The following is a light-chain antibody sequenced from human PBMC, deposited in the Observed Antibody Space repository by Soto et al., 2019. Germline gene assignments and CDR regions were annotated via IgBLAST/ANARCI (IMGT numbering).Light chain of an antibody. Sequence: EIVLTQSPGTLSLSPGERVTLSCRASQSVSSSYLAWYQQKPGQAPRLLIYGASSRATGIPDRFSGSGSGTDFTLTISRLEPEDFAVYYCQQYDSSPLTFGGGTKVDIK. J-gene: IGKJ4*01. V-gene: IGKV3-20*01. CDR3: QQYDSSPLT. CDR2: GAS. CDR1: QSVSSSY.